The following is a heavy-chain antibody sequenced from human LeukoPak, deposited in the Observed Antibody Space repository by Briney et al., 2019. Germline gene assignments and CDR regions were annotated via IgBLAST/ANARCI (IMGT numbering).Heavy chain of an antibody. CDR2: IGRNNGNT. V-gene: IGHV1-18*01. CDR1: GYTFISYG. Sequence: ASVKVSCKTSGYTFISYGITWVRQAPGQRLEWMGWIGRNNGNTKFAQKLQGRVTMTTDTSTTTAYMELRSLTSDDTAVYFCARDRGDYYLDYWGQGTLVSVSS. J-gene: IGHJ4*02. CDR3: ARDRGDYYLDY. D-gene: IGHD6-25*01.